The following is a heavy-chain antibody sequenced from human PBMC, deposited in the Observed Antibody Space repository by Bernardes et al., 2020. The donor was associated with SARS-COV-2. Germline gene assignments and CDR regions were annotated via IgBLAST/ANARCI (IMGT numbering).Heavy chain of an antibody. V-gene: IGHV5-10-1*01. D-gene: IGHD6-13*01. J-gene: IGHJ5*02. Sequence: ESLKISCKGSGYSFTSYWISWVRQMPGKGLEWMGRIDPSDSYTNYSPSFQGHVTISADKSISTAYLQWSSLKASDTAMYYCARHIAAADWFDPWGQGTLVTVSS. CDR1: GYSFTSYW. CDR2: IDPSDSYT. CDR3: ARHIAAADWFDP.